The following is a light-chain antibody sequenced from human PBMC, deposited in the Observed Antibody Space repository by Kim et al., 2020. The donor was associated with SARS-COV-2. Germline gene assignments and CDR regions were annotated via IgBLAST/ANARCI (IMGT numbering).Light chain of an antibody. CDR3: SSYASDSISV. CDR2: EVT. CDR1: RADIGDYNR. J-gene: IGLJ3*02. Sequence: QSALTQPPSVSGSPGQSVTIFCTGTRADIGDYNRVSWYQQSPGTAPKLILYEVTNRPSGVPDRFSGSKSGNTASLTIAGLQAEDEADYYCSSYASDSISVFGGGTKVTVL. V-gene: IGLV2-18*02.